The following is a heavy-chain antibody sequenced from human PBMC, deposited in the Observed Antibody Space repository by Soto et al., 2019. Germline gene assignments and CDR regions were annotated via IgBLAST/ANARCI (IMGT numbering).Heavy chain of an antibody. D-gene: IGHD6-19*01. CDR3: AIGYSSGWYPPYYTDV. CDR2: INPNSGGT. CDR1: GYTFTGYY. J-gene: IGHJ6*03. V-gene: IGHV1-2*04. Sequence: RASVKVSCEASGYTFTGYYMHWVRQAPGQGLEWMGWINPNSGGTNYAQKFQGWVTMTRDTSISTAYMELSRLRSDDTAVYYCAIGYSSGWYPPYYTDVWGKGTTVTVSS.